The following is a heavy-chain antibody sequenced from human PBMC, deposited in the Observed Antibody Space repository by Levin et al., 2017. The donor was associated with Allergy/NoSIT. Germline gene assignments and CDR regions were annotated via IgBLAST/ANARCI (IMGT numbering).Heavy chain of an antibody. CDR3: ASLWLGDDAFDI. CDR1: GFTFSSYW. CDR2: INSDGSST. D-gene: IGHD6-19*01. V-gene: IGHV3-74*01. J-gene: IGHJ3*02. Sequence: GGSLRLSCAASGFTFSSYWMHWVRQAPGKGLVWVSRINSDGSSTSYADSVKGRFTISRDNAKNTLYLQMNSLRAEDTAVYYCASLWLGDDAFDIWGQGTMVTVSS.